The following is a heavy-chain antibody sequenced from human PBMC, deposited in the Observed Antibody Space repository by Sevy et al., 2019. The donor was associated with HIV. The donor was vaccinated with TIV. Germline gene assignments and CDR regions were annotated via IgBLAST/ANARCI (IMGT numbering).Heavy chain of an antibody. D-gene: IGHD6-6*01. J-gene: IGHJ6*02. CDR3: AAAGTISSSSQYYYYGMDV. CDR2: TVVGSGNT. CDR1: GFTVTSSA. V-gene: IGHV1-58*01. Sequence: ASVKVSCKASGFTVTSSAVQWVRQARGQRLEWIGWTVVGSGNTNYAQKFQERVTITRDMSTSTAYMELSSLRSEDTAVYYCAAAGTISSSSQYYYYGMDVWGQGTTVTVSS.